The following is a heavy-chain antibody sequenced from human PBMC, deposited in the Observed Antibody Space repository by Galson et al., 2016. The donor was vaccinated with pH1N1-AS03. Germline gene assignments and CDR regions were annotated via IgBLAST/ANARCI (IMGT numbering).Heavy chain of an antibody. CDR1: GGSTSGGDSY. V-gene: IGHV4-61*02. D-gene: IGHD5-12*01. Sequence: TLSLTCAVSGGSTSGGDSYWSWIRQPAGKGLEWIGRIDASGSTNYNPSLKSRVTISVDMSNNQFSLNLRSVTAADTAVYYCARSDGRGDNFGYMRWFDPWGQGTLVTVSS. J-gene: IGHJ5*02. CDR2: IDASGST. CDR3: ARSDGRGDNFGYMRWFDP.